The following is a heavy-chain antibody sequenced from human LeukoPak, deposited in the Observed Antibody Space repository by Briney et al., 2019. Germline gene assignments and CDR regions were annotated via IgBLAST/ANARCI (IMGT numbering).Heavy chain of an antibody. J-gene: IGHJ3*02. V-gene: IGHV3-20*01. Sequence: GESLRLSCAASGFTFENYGMNWVRQVPGKGLEWVSGINWNGGSTGYADSVKGRFTISRDNAKSSLFLQMNGLRVEDMALYHCARAYSTGWYGAFEIWGQGTMVTVSS. D-gene: IGHD6-19*01. CDR3: ARAYSTGWYGAFEI. CDR2: INWNGGST. CDR1: GFTFENYG.